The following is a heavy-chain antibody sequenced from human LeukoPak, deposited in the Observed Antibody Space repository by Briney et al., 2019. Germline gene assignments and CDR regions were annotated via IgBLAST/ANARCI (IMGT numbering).Heavy chain of an antibody. CDR1: GFTFSSYT. Sequence: KPGGSLRLSCAASGFTFSSYTMNWVRQAPGKGLEWVSSISISSTYIYYADSVKGRFTISRDNAKNSLYLQMNSLRVEDTAVYYCAREQAYCGSDCYPGDYWGQGTLVTVSS. V-gene: IGHV3-21*01. J-gene: IGHJ4*02. D-gene: IGHD2-21*02. CDR2: ISISSTYI. CDR3: AREQAYCGSDCYPGDY.